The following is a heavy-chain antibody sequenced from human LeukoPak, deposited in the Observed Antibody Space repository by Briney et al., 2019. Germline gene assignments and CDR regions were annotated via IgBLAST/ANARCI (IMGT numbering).Heavy chain of an antibody. J-gene: IGHJ4*02. CDR3: ARFGTGGYYFDY. V-gene: IGHV3-21*01. D-gene: IGHD7-27*01. CDR2: ISSSSSYI. Sequence: KPGGSLRLSCAASGFTFSSYSMNWVRQAPGKGLEWVSSISSSSSYIYYADSVKGRFTISRDNAKNSLYLQVNSLRAEDTAVYYCARFGTGGYYFDYWGQGTLVTVSS. CDR1: GFTFSSYS.